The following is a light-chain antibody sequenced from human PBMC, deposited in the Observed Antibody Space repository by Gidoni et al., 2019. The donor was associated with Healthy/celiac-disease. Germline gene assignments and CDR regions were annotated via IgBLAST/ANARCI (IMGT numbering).Light chain of an antibody. CDR3: QQYNSYPYT. V-gene: IGKV1-5*03. Sequence: IQMTPAPATLSDSVGDRVTLTCLASQSISSWLAWYQQKPGKAPKLLIYKASSLESGVPSRFSGSGSGTEFTLTISSLQPDDFATYYCQQYNSYPYTFGQGTKLEIK. CDR2: KAS. J-gene: IGKJ2*01. CDR1: QSISSW.